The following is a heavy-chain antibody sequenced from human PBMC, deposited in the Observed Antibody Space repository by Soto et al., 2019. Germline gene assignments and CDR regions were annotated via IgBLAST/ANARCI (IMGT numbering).Heavy chain of an antibody. J-gene: IGHJ6*02. V-gene: IGHV1-69*01. Sequence: QVQLVQSGAEVKKPGSSVKVSCKASGGTFSSYAISWVRQAPGQGLEWMGGIIPIFGTANYAQKFQGRVTITADESTSTALMELSSLRSEDTAVYYCARDSAGRFYYYYYGMDVWGQGTTVTVSS. CDR1: GGTFSSYA. D-gene: IGHD6-13*01. CDR2: IIPIFGTA. CDR3: ARDSAGRFYYYYYGMDV.